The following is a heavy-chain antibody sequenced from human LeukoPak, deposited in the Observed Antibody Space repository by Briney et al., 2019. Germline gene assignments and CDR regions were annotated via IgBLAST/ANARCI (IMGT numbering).Heavy chain of an antibody. V-gene: IGHV3-9*01. CDR3: AKDSQAPLWFGELLFTYFDY. CDR2: ISWNSGSI. Sequence: GRSLRLSCAASGFTFDDYAMHWVRQAPGKGLEWVSGISWNSGSIGYADSVKGRFTISRDNAKNSLYLQMNSLRAEDTALYYCAKDSQAPLWFGELLFTYFDYWGQGTLVTVPS. D-gene: IGHD3-10*01. CDR1: GFTFDDYA. J-gene: IGHJ4*02.